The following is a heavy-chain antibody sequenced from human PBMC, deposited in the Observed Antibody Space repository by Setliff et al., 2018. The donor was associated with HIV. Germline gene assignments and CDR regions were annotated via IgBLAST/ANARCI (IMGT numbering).Heavy chain of an antibody. CDR2: ISGSGIGS. CDR1: GFTFSRYA. CDR3: AKDNGRYFDRGWFDP. J-gene: IGHJ5*02. V-gene: IGHV3-23*01. Sequence: PGGSLRLSCAASGFTFSRYAMTWVRQAPGKGLEWVSAISGSGIGSYYPDSVKGRFTISRDNSKNTLFLQMNSLRAEDTAVYYCAKDNGRYFDRGWFDPWGQGALVTVSS. D-gene: IGHD3-9*01.